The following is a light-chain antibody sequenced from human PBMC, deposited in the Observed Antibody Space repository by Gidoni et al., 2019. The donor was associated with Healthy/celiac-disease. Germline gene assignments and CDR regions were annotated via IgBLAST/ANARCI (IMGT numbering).Light chain of an antibody. CDR3: QSYDSSLSGWV. J-gene: IGLJ3*02. CDR1: SPNIGAGYD. CDR2: GNS. V-gene: IGLV1-40*01. Sequence: QSVLPQPPSVSGAPGPRVTISCTGSSPNIGAGYDVHWYQQLPGTAPKLLIYGNSNRPSGVPDRFSGSKSGTSASLASTGLQAEDEADYYCQSYDSSLSGWVFGGGTKLTVL.